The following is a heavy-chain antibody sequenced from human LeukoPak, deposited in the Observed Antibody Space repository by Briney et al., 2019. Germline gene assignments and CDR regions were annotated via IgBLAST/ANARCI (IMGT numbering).Heavy chain of an antibody. Sequence: GGSLRLSCAASGFTFSSYGMHWVRQAPGKGLEWVAFIRYDGSNKYYADSVKGRFTISRENSKNTLYLQMNSLRAEDTAVYYCAKVKGDYYDSSGYFDYWGQGTLVTVSS. J-gene: IGHJ4*02. CDR2: IRYDGSNK. V-gene: IGHV3-30*02. CDR3: AKVKGDYYDSSGYFDY. CDR1: GFTFSSYG. D-gene: IGHD3-22*01.